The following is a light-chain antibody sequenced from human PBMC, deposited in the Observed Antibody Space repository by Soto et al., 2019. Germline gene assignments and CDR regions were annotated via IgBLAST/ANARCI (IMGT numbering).Light chain of an antibody. V-gene: IGKV3-11*01. CDR3: QQYDDWPET. Sequence: EIVLTQSPATLSLSPGERATLSCRASQSVSSYLAWYQQKPGQAPRLLIYDASNRATGTPARFSGSGSGTDFTLTISSLQSEDFAVYYCQQYDDWPETFGQGTRLEIK. J-gene: IGKJ5*01. CDR1: QSVSSY. CDR2: DAS.